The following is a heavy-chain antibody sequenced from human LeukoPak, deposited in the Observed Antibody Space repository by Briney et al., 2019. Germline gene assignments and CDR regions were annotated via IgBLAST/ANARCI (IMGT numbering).Heavy chain of an antibody. CDR1: GYIFTDYY. V-gene: IGHV1/OR15-1*01. CDR2: INPNSGGT. CDR3: ARVVGQGTAMPSRDFFDY. Sequence: ASVKVSCKASGYIFTDYYMHWVRQAPGQELGWMGRINPNSGGTNYAQKFQGRVTMTRDTSISTAYTELSSLRSEDTATYYCARVVGQGTAMPSRDFFDYWGQGTLVTVSS. J-gene: IGHJ4*02. D-gene: IGHD5-18*01.